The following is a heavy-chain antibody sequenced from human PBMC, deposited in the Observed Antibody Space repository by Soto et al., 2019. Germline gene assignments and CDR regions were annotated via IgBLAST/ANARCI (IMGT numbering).Heavy chain of an antibody. D-gene: IGHD5-18*01. V-gene: IGHV3-48*01. Sequence: EVQLVESGGGLVQPGGSLRLSCAASGFTFSSDSMNWIRQAPGKGLEWGSYISSSSSTIYYADSVKGRFTISRDNAKNSLYLQMNSLRAEDTAVYYCARDSGYSYGPFDYWGHGTLVTVSS. CDR3: ARDSGYSYGPFDY. CDR1: GFTFSSDS. CDR2: ISSSSSTI. J-gene: IGHJ4*01.